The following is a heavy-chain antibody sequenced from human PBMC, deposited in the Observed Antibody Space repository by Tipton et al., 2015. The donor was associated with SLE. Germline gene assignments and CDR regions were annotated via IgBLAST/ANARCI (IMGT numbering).Heavy chain of an antibody. CDR3: ARDGRREGFDI. V-gene: IGHV3-21*03. J-gene: IGHJ3*02. CDR1: RFTFSTYS. D-gene: IGHD1-1*01. Sequence: SLRLSCAASRFTFSTYSMIWVRQAPGKGLEWVSSISTGSNYIFYADSVKGRFTISRDNAKNSLYLQMNSLRAEDTAVYYCARDGRREGFDIWGQGTVVTVSS. CDR2: ISTGSNYI.